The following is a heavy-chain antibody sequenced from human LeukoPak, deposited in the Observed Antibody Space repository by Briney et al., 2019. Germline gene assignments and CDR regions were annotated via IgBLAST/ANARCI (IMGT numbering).Heavy chain of an antibody. V-gene: IGHV1-2*02. Sequence: ASVKVSCKASGYTFTSYYMNWVRQAPGQGLEWMGWINPNSGGTNYAQKFQGRVTMTRDTSISTAYMELSRLRSDDTAVYYCARGDYSYDSSGYFLSAFDIWGQGTMVTVSS. J-gene: IGHJ3*02. CDR2: INPNSGGT. D-gene: IGHD3-22*01. CDR1: GYTFTSYY. CDR3: ARGDYSYDSSGYFLSAFDI.